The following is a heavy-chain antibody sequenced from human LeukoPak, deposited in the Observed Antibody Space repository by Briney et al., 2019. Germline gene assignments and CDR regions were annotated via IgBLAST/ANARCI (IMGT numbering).Heavy chain of an antibody. CDR2: IYYSGST. CDR1: GGSISSYY. D-gene: IGHD2-2*02. J-gene: IGHJ5*02. CDR3: ARDSRLPSISPAAIRTLNWFDP. V-gene: IGHV4-59*12. Sequence: PSETLSLTCTVSGGSISSYYWSWIRQPPGKGLEWIGYIYYSGSTNYNPSLKSRVTISVDTSKNQFSLKLSSVTAADTAVYYCARDSRLPSISPAAIRTLNWFDPWGQGTLVTVSS.